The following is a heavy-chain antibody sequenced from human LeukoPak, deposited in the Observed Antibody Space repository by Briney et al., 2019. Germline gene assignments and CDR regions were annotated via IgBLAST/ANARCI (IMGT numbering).Heavy chain of an antibody. V-gene: IGHV3-7*01. Sequence: GGSLRLSCAASGSTFSNYWMSWVRQAPGKGLEWVANIKQDGSEKHYVDSVRGRFTISRDNAKSSLYLQMNSLRADDTAVYYCLAGDALDIWGQGTMVTVSS. D-gene: IGHD6-19*01. J-gene: IGHJ3*02. CDR3: LAGDALDI. CDR2: IKQDGSEK. CDR1: GSTFSNYW.